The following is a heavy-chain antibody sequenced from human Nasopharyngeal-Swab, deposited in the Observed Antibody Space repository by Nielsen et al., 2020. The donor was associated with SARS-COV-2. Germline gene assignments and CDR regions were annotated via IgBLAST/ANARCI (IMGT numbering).Heavy chain of an antibody. Sequence: SETLSLTCTVSGGSISSGGYYWSWSRQHPGKGLEWIGYIYYSGSTYYNPSLKSRVTISVDTSKNQFSLKLSSVTAADTAVYYCARAIEQNYGDYLNWGQGTLVTVSS. CDR2: IYYSGST. J-gene: IGHJ4*02. V-gene: IGHV4-31*03. D-gene: IGHD4-17*01. CDR3: ARAIEQNYGDYLN. CDR1: GGSISSGGYY.